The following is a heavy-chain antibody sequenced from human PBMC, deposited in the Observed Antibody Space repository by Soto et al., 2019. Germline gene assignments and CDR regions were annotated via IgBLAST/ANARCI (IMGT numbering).Heavy chain of an antibody. J-gene: IGHJ5*02. CDR3: ARLSYDILTGYLFPEAWFDP. D-gene: IGHD3-9*01. Sequence: ASVKVSCKASGYTFTSYGISWVRQAPGQGLEWMGWISAYNGNTNYAQKLQGRVTMTTDTSTSTAYMELRSLRSDDTAVYYCARLSYDILTGYLFPEAWFDPWGQGTLVTVSS. CDR2: ISAYNGNT. V-gene: IGHV1-18*01. CDR1: GYTFTSYG.